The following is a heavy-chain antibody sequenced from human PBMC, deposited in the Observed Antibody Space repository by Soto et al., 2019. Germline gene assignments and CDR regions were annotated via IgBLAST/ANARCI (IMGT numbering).Heavy chain of an antibody. J-gene: IGHJ4*02. D-gene: IGHD3-10*01. CDR2: ISAYNGNT. CDR3: ARDLIGVPLWFGESLGY. Sequence: GAPVKGSCKASGYTFTSYGISWGRQAPGQRLEWMGWISAYNGNTNYAQKLQGRVTMTTDTSTSTAYMELRSLRSDDTAVYYCARDLIGVPLWFGESLGYWVQGTLVTVSS. CDR1: GYTFTSYG. V-gene: IGHV1-18*01.